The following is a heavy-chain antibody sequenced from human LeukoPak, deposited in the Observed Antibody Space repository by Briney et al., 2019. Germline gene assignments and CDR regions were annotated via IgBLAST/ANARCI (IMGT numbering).Heavy chain of an antibody. V-gene: IGHV3-30*02. Sequence: GGSLRLSCAASGFTFSSYGMHWVRQAPGKGLEWVAFIRYDGSNKYYADSVKGRFTISRDNSKNTLYLQMTSLRAEDTAVYYCAKKTCYDSSGYLPAFDIWGQGTMVTVSS. D-gene: IGHD3-22*01. CDR2: IRYDGSNK. CDR1: GFTFSSYG. CDR3: AKKTCYDSSGYLPAFDI. J-gene: IGHJ3*02.